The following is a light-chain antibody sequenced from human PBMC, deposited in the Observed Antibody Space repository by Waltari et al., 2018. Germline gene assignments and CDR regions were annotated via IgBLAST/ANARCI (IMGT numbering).Light chain of an antibody. Sequence: DVGLTQSPLSLPVTLGPPASITCRSNQPLVYTDGISYLNWFHQRPGQAPRRLIYKVSNRDSGVPDRFSGSGSGTDFTLMISSVEADDVGVYFCMQATHWPVTFGQGTRLEIK. CDR2: KVS. J-gene: IGKJ5*01. CDR1: QPLVYTDGISY. CDR3: MQATHWPVT. V-gene: IGKV2-30*01.